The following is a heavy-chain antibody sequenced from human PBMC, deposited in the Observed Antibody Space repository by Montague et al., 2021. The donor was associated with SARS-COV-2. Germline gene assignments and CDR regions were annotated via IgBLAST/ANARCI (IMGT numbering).Heavy chain of an antibody. V-gene: IGHV4-31*03. D-gene: IGHD3-9*01. J-gene: IGHJ6*02. CDR1: GGSISSGGYY. CDR2: IYYSGST. CDR3: ARAAPWSFRDILTCYYYYYGMDV. Sequence: TLSLTCTVSGGSISSGGYYWSWIRQHPGKGLEWIGYIYYSGSTYYNPSLKSRVTISVDTSKNQFSLKLSSVTAADTAVYYCARAAPWSFRDILTCYYYYYGMDVWGQGTTVTVSS.